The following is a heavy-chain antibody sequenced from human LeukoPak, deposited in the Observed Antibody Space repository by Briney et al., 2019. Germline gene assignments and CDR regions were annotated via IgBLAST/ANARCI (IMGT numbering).Heavy chain of an antibody. CDR3: ARLPSGSGYSFDY. Sequence: SETLSLTCTVSGGSINSYYWSWIRQPPGKGLEWIGYIYYSGSTNYNPSLKSRVTISVDTSKNQFSLKLSSVTAADTAVYYCARLPSGSGYSFDYWGQGTLVTVSS. J-gene: IGHJ4*02. CDR2: IYYSGST. CDR1: GGSINSYY. V-gene: IGHV4-59*01. D-gene: IGHD3-22*01.